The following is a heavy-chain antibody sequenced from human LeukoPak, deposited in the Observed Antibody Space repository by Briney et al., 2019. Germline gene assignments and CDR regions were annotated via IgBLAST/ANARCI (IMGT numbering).Heavy chain of an antibody. J-gene: IGHJ6*02. Sequence: ASVKVSCKASGYTFTSYGISWVRQAPGQGLEWMGWISAYNGNTNYAQKLQGRVTMTTDTSTSTAYMELRSLRSDDTAVYYCARYYDILTGEYYYYGMDVWGQGTTVTVSS. CDR2: ISAYNGNT. V-gene: IGHV1-18*01. CDR3: ARYYDILTGEYYYYGMDV. CDR1: GYTFTSYG. D-gene: IGHD3-9*01.